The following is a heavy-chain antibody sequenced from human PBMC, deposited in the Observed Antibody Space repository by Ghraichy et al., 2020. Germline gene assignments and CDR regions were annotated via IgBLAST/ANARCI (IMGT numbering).Heavy chain of an antibody. CDR2: IDWDDDK. J-gene: IGHJ3*02. CDR3: ARSTRGYYDSSGYYHDAFDI. CDR1: GFSLSTSGMC. V-gene: IGHV2-70*11. D-gene: IGHD3-22*01. Sequence: SGPTLVKPTQTLTLTCTFSGFSLSTSGMCVSWIRQPPGKALEWLARIDWDDDKYYSTSLKTRLTISKDTSKNQVVLTMTNMDPVDTATYYCARSTRGYYDSSGYYHDAFDIWGQGTMVTVSS.